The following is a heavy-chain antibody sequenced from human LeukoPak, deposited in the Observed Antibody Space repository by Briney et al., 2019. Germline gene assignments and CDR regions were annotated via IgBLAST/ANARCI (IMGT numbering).Heavy chain of an antibody. CDR2: INLDGSEK. J-gene: IGHJ4*02. D-gene: IGHD1/OR15-1a*01. V-gene: IGHV3-7*01. CDR1: GFNFSSYW. CDR3: AREGTRGFFDY. Sequence: GGSLRLSCAASGFNFSSYWMSWVRQAPGKGLEWVADINLDGSEKYYVDSVKGRFTISRDNAKNSLNLHMNSLRAEDTAVYYCAREGTRGFFDYWGQGTLVTVSS.